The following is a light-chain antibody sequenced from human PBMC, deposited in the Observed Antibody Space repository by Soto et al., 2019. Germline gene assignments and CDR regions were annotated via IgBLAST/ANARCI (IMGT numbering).Light chain of an antibody. CDR1: RSDVGYYDY. Sequence: QSALPQPASVSGSPGQSITISCTGTRSDVGYYDYVSWYQQHPGKAPTLVIYDVSHRPSGVSDRFSGSKSGNTASLTISGLQAEDEGDYYCSSYTTAYTWMFGGGTKLTVL. CDR2: DVS. V-gene: IGLV2-14*03. CDR3: SSYTTAYTWM. J-gene: IGLJ3*02.